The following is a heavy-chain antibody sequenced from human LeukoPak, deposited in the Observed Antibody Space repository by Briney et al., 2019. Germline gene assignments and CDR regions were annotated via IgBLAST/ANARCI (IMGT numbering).Heavy chain of an antibody. J-gene: IGHJ3*02. CDR1: GFTFSSYA. Sequence: PGGSLRLSCAASGFTFSSYAMSWDRQAPGKGLEWVSAISGSGGSTYYADSVKGRFTISRDNSKNTLYLQMNSLRAEDTAVYYCAKDHPDYDSSDSAFDIWGQGTMVTVSS. CDR3: AKDHPDYDSSDSAFDI. V-gene: IGHV3-23*01. CDR2: ISGSGGST. D-gene: IGHD3-22*01.